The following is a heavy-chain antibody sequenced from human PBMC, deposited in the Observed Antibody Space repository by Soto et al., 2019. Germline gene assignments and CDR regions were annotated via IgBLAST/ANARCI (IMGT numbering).Heavy chain of an antibody. CDR1: GFTFISYW. CDR2: IKQDGSEK. V-gene: IGHV3-7*03. CDR3: ARDYSSGWYGWFDP. D-gene: IGHD6-19*01. J-gene: IGHJ5*02. Sequence: WGSLRLSCAASGFTFISYWIIWGRHSPLKGLEWVANIKQDGSEKYYVDSVKGRFTISRDNAKNSLYLQMNSLRAEDTAVYYCARDYSSGWYGWFDPWGQGTLVTVSS.